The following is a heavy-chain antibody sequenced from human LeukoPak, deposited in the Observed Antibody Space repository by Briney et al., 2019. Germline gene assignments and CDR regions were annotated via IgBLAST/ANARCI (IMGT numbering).Heavy chain of an antibody. D-gene: IGHD3-10*01. CDR3: ARPSAITMVRGVITHYYYYYMDV. CDR1: GGTFSSYA. Sequence: SVKVSCKASGGTFSSYAISWVRQAPGQGLEWMGGIIPIFGTANYAQKFQGRVTITADESTSTAYMELSSLRSEDTAVYYCARPSAITMVRGVITHYYYYYMDVWGKGTTVTVSS. J-gene: IGHJ6*03. V-gene: IGHV1-69*13. CDR2: IIPIFGTA.